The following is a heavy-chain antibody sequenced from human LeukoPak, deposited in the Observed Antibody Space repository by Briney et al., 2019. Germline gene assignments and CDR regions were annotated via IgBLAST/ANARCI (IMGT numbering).Heavy chain of an antibody. CDR3: ARGQILGAKKKFDY. CDR2: INHSGST. Sequence: PGGSLRLSCAASGFTFSSYAMSWVRQAPGKGLEWIGEINHSGSTNYNPSLKSRVTISVDTSKNQFSLKLSSVTAADTAVYYCARGQILGAKKKFDYWGQGTLVTVSS. CDR1: GFTFSSYA. V-gene: IGHV4-34*01. J-gene: IGHJ4*02. D-gene: IGHD3-10*01.